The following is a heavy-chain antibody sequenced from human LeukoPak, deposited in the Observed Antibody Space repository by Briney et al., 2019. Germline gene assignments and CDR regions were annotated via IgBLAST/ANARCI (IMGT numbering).Heavy chain of an antibody. D-gene: IGHD3-22*01. V-gene: IGHV4-34*01. CDR2: INHSGST. CDR1: GGSFSGYY. Sequence: SETLSLTCAVYGGSFSGYYWSWIRQPPGKGLEWIGEINHSGSTNYSPSLKSRVTISVDTSKNQFSLQLSSVTAADTAVYYCARGILGGSSGYYFDYWGQGTLVTVSS. CDR3: ARGILGGSSGYYFDY. J-gene: IGHJ4*02.